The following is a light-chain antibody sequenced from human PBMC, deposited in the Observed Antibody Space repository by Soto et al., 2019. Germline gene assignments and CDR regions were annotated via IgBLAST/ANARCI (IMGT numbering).Light chain of an antibody. Sequence: EIVMTQSPATLSLSPGERATLSCGASQSVSGYLAWYQQKPGQAPRLLIYDASKRATGIPARFSGSGFGTDFTLTISSLEPEDFAVYYCQQRSKWRTFGQGTKVDIK. CDR1: QSVSGY. J-gene: IGKJ1*01. V-gene: IGKV3-11*01. CDR3: QQRSKWRT. CDR2: DAS.